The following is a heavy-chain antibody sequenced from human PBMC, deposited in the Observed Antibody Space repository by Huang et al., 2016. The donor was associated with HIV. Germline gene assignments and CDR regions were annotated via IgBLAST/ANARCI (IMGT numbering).Heavy chain of an antibody. V-gene: IGHV3-72*01. J-gene: IGHJ6*02. CDR1: GFTFSAHY. CDR2: SRNKVRSYTT. CDR3: TGALASDTGMDV. Sequence: EVQLVESGGGLVQPGGSLRLSCAASGFTFSAHYMDWVRQAPGKGLEWVGRSRNKVRSYTTEYAASVKGRVTISRDDSETSLYLQMNSLRTEDSAVYYCTGALASDTGMDVWGQGTTVTVSS. D-gene: IGHD6-19*01.